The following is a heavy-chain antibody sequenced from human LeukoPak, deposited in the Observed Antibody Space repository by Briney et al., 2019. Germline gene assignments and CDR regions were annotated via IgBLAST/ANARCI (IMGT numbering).Heavy chain of an antibody. V-gene: IGHV4-4*07. Sequence: SETLSLTCTVSGGSINSYYWTWIRQSAGKGLEWIGRMYSSGSTNYNPSLKSRVTISVDTSKNQFSLKLSSVTAADTAVYYCARLGMPYCSGGSCRALDVWGQGTTVTVSS. J-gene: IGHJ6*02. CDR2: MYSSGST. CDR1: GGSINSYY. CDR3: ARLGMPYCSGGSCRALDV. D-gene: IGHD2-15*01.